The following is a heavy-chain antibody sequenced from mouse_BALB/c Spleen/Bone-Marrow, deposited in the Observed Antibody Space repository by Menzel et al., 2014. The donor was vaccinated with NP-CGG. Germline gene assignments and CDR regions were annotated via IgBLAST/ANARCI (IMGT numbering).Heavy chain of an antibody. Sequence: DVMLVEAEGGLVQPGGSLRLSCATSGFTFTDYYMNWVRQPPGKALEWLGFIRNKANGYTTEYSASVKGRFTISRDNSQSILYLQMITLRAEDSAAYYCARNRRSTVTHLDYWGQGTSLTVSS. CDR3: ARNRRSTVTHLDY. CDR1: GFTFTDYY. J-gene: IGHJ2*02. CDR2: IRNKANGYTT. D-gene: IGHD2-2*01. V-gene: IGHV7-3*02.